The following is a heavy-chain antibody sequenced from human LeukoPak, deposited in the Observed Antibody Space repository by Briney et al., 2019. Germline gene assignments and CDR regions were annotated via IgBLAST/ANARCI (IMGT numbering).Heavy chain of an antibody. CDR2: IYSGGST. J-gene: IGHJ4*02. Sequence: GGSLRLSCAASGFTFSSYAMSWVRQAPGKGLEWVSVIYSGGSTYYADSVKGRFTISRDNSKNTPYLQMNSLRAEDTAVYHCAREHSGSYFDYWGQGTLVTVSS. D-gene: IGHD1-26*01. CDR3: AREHSGSYFDY. CDR1: GFTFSSYA. V-gene: IGHV3-53*01.